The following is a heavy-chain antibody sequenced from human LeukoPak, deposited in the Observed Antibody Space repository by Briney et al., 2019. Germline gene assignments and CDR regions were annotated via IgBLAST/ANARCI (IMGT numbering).Heavy chain of an antibody. CDR3: ARARIQLWFDY. CDR2: INTDGSST. V-gene: IGHV3-74*01. J-gene: IGHJ4*02. CDR1: GFTFSSYW. Sequence: GGSLRLSCAASGFTFSSYWMHWVRHAPGKGLVWVSRINTDGSSTSYADSVKGRFTISRDNAKNTLYLQMNSLRAEDTAVYYCARARIQLWFDYWGQGTLVTVSS. D-gene: IGHD5-18*01.